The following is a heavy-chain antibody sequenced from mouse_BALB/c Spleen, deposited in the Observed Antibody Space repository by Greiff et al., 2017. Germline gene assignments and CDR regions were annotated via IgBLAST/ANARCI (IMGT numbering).Heavy chain of an antibody. Sequence: QVQLQQSGAELARPGASVKLSCKASGYTFTSYWMQWVKQRPGQGLEWIGAIYPGDGDTRYTQKFKGKATLTADKSSSTAYMQLSSLASEDSAVYYCARSNGYDYFDYWGQGTTLTVSS. D-gene: IGHD2-14*01. J-gene: IGHJ2*01. CDR1: GYTFTSYW. V-gene: IGHV1-87*01. CDR2: IYPGDGDT. CDR3: ARSNGYDYFDY.